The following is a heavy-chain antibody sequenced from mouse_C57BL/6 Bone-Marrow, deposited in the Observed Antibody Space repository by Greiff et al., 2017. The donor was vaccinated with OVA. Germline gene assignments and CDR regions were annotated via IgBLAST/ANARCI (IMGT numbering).Heavy chain of an antibody. V-gene: IGHV5-6*01. CDR3: ARQRSIVTTSNAMDY. CDR2: ISSGGSYT. CDR1: GFTFSSYG. Sequence: EVQRVESGGDLVKPGGSLKLSCAASGFTFSSYGMSWVRQTPDKRLEWVATISSGGSYTYYPDSVKGRFTISRDNAKNTLYLQMSSLKSDDTAMYYCARQRSIVTTSNAMDYWGQGTSVTVSS. D-gene: IGHD2-5*01. J-gene: IGHJ4*01.